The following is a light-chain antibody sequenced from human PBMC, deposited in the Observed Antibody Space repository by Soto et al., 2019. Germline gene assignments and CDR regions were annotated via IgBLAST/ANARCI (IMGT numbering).Light chain of an antibody. CDR1: QSVSSN. CDR3: QQYIRWPLT. CDR2: GAS. Sequence: EIVMTQSPATLSVSPGERATLSCRASQSVSSNLAWYQQKPGQAPRLLFYGASTRATGIPVRFSASGSGTEFTLTISSLQSEDFAVYFCQQYIRWPLTFGGGTKVEI. V-gene: IGKV3-15*01. J-gene: IGKJ4*01.